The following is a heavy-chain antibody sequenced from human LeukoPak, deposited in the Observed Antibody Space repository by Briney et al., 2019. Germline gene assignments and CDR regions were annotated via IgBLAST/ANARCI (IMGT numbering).Heavy chain of an antibody. CDR3: AREEYYDYVWGSYRHYYFDY. V-gene: IGHV1-18*04. Sequence: ASVKVSCKASGYTFTDYYLHWVRQAPGQGLEWMGWISAYNGNTNYAQKLQGRVTMTTDTSTSTAYMELRSLRSDDTAVYYCAREEYYDYVWGSYRHYYFDYWGQGTLVTVSS. CDR2: ISAYNGNT. CDR1: GYTFTDYY. D-gene: IGHD3-16*02. J-gene: IGHJ4*02.